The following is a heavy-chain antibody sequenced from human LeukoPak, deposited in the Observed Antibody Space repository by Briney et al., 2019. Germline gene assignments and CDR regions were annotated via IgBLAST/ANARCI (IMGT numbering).Heavy chain of an antibody. CDR1: GYTFTSYG. D-gene: IGHD3-22*01. Sequence: ASVKVSCKASGYTFTSYGISWVRQAPGQGLEWMGWISAYNGNTNYAQKLQGRVTMTTDTSTSTAYMELRSLRSDDTAVYYCAREGGYYYDSSGYYYGDYWGQGTLVTVSS. V-gene: IGHV1-18*01. J-gene: IGHJ4*02. CDR2: ISAYNGNT. CDR3: AREGGYYYDSSGYYYGDY.